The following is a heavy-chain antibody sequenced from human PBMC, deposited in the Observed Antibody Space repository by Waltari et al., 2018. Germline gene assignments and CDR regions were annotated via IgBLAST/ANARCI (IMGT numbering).Heavy chain of an antibody. J-gene: IGHJ4*02. V-gene: IGHV4-4*07. CDR1: GGSISGSY. Sequence: QVQLQESGPGLVKPSETLSLTCTVSGGSISGSYWSWIRQPAGKGLEWFGRLYSGGSTDYNPSLRRRPTMSVDTSKNQFSLKLSSVTAADTAVYYCARGPGRESREAFDYWGQGTLVTVSS. CDR2: LYSGGST. D-gene: IGHD3-10*01. CDR3: ARGPGRESREAFDY.